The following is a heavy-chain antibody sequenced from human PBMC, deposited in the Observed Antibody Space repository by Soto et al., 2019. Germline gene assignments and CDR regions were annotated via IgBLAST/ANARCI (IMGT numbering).Heavy chain of an antibody. J-gene: IGHJ4*02. D-gene: IGHD3-3*01. Sequence: GGSLRLSCAASGFTFSSYCMSWVRQAPGKGLEWVAVIWYDGSNKYYADSVKGRFTISRDNSKNTLYLQMNSLRAEDTAVYYCARETERLLGYWGQGTLVTVSS. CDR2: IWYDGSNK. CDR3: ARETERLLGY. CDR1: GFTFSSYC. V-gene: IGHV3-33*08.